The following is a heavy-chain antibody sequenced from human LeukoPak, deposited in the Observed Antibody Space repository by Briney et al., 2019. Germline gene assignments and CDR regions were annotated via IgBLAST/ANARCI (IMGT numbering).Heavy chain of an antibody. V-gene: IGHV3-21*04. J-gene: IGHJ3*02. CDR2: ISSSGDSSSRFI. CDR1: GFNFLKYS. D-gene: IGHD5-18*01. CDR3: ARGFYWETTMVGAFDI. Sequence: GGSLRLSCEASGFNFLKYSISWVRQAPGKGLEWVSSISSSGDSSSRFIYYGDSVRGRFTISRDKSKNTLYLQMNSLRAEDTAVYFCARGFYWETTMVGAFDIWGQGTMATVSS.